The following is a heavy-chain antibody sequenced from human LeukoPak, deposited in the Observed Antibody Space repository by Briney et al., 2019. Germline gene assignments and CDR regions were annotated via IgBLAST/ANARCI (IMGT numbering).Heavy chain of an antibody. J-gene: IGHJ6*02. D-gene: IGHD3-22*01. Sequence: EASVTVSCKASGYTFTIYGISWVRQAPGQGLEWMGWISAYNGNTNYAQKLQGRVTMTTDTSTSTAYMELRSLRSDDTAVYYCASSWSDSSGYQRDYYYYYGMDVWGQGTTVTVSS. CDR3: ASSWSDSSGYQRDYYYYYGMDV. V-gene: IGHV1-18*01. CDR1: GYTFTIYG. CDR2: ISAYNGNT.